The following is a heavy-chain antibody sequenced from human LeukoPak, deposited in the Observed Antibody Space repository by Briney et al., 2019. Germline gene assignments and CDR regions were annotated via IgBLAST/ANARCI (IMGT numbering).Heavy chain of an antibody. V-gene: IGHV4-59*01. Sequence: SSQTLSLTCTVSGGSISGSYWSWIRQPPGKGLEWIAYMYNSGSTNYNPSLKSRVTISIDTSKNQFSLKLSSLTAADTAIYYCARGIESYGDYGYWGQGILVTVSS. CDR1: GGSISGSY. CDR2: MYNSGST. CDR3: ARGIESYGDYGY. J-gene: IGHJ4*02. D-gene: IGHD4-17*01.